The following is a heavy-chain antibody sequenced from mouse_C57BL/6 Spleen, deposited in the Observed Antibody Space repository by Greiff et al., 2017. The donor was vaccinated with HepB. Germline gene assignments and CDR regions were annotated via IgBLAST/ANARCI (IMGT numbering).Heavy chain of an antibody. D-gene: IGHD3-2*02. V-gene: IGHV5-4*01. CDR3: ARDETAQAIRFAY. CDR2: ISDGGSYT. CDR1: GFTFSSYA. J-gene: IGHJ3*01. Sequence: EVQGVESGGGLVKPGGSLKLSCAASGFTFSSYAMSWVRQTPEKRLEWVATISDGGSYTYYPDNVKGRFTISRDNAKNNLYLQMSHLKSEDTAMYYCARDETAQAIRFAYWGQGTLVTVSA.